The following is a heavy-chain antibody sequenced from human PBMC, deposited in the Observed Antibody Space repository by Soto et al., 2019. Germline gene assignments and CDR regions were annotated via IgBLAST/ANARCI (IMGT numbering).Heavy chain of an antibody. D-gene: IGHD6-13*01. CDR2: IWNDGSNY. Sequence: QVQLVESGGGVAQPGRSLRLSYEASGFTFNNYGMHWVRQAPGKGLEWVAVIWNDGSNYYYDNSVKGRFTISRDNSKNTLYLQMRSRRAEDTAVYYCARRQICRPTRGAAAARGGMDVWGRGTTVTVSS. CDR1: GFTFNNYG. CDR3: ARRQICRPTRGAAAARGGMDV. J-gene: IGHJ6*02. V-gene: IGHV3-33*01.